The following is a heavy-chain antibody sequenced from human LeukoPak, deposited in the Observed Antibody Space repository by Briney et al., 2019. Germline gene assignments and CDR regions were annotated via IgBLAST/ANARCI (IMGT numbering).Heavy chain of an antibody. CDR2: IYHSGST. CDR1: GGSISSSNW. CDR3: AREISFGYSSGTPLWY. V-gene: IGHV4-4*02. Sequence: SETLSLTCAVSGGSISSSNWWSRVRQPPGKGLEWIGEIYHSGSTNYNPSLKSRVTISVDKSKNQFSLKLSSVTAADTAVYYCAREISFGYSSGTPLWYWGQGTLVTVSS. J-gene: IGHJ4*02. D-gene: IGHD6-25*01.